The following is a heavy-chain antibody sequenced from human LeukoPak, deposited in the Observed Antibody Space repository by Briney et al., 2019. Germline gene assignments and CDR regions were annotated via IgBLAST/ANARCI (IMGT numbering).Heavy chain of an antibody. CDR2: ISSSSSYI. V-gene: IGHV3-21*04. D-gene: IGHD5-24*01. J-gene: IGHJ3*01. CDR1: GFTFRSYS. CDR3: AKDIQLST. Sequence: GESLRLSCVVSGFTFRSYSMNWVRQAPGKGLEWVSSISSSSSYIYYADSVKGRFTISRDNSKNTLSLQMNSLRVEDTAMYFCAKDIQLSTWGLGTMVTVSS.